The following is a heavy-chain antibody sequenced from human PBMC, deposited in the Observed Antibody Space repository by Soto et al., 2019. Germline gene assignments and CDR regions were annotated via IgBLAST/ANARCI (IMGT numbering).Heavy chain of an antibody. D-gene: IGHD2-15*01. CDR2: IIPIFGTA. CDR1: GGTFSSYA. Sequence: QVQLVQSGAEVKKPGSSVKVSCKASGGTFSSYAISWVRQAPGQGLEWMGGIIPIFGTANYAQKFQGRVTITADESTSTAYMELRSLGSEDTAVYYCARDLRGYCSGGSCYSLDYWGQGTLVTVSS. J-gene: IGHJ4*02. V-gene: IGHV1-69*01. CDR3: ARDLRGYCSGGSCYSLDY.